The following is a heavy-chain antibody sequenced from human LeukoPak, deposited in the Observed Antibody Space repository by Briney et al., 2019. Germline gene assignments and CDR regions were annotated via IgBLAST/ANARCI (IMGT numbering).Heavy chain of an antibody. CDR3: ARGGSSGWSWDY. Sequence: GGSLRLSCAASGFTFSSYAMNWARQAPGKGLEWVSGISGGGGSTYYADSVKGRFTISRDNSKNTLYLQMNSLRSEDTAVYYCARGGSSGWSWDYWGQGTLVTVSS. D-gene: IGHD6-19*01. CDR2: ISGGGGST. CDR1: GFTFSSYA. V-gene: IGHV3-23*01. J-gene: IGHJ4*02.